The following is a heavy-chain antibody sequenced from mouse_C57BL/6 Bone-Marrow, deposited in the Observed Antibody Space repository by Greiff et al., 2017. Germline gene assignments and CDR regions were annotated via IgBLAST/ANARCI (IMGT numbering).Heavy chain of an antibody. V-gene: IGHV2-9*01. CDR1: GFSLTSYG. D-gene: IGHD1-1*01. J-gene: IGHJ1*03. Sequence: VQLQQSGPGLVAPSQSLSITCTVSGFSLTSYGVDWVRQPPGKGLEWLGVIWGGGSTNYNSALMSRLSISKDNSKSQVFLKMNSLQTDDTARYYWAKHGGGDDGSRDRYFDGWGTGTTVTVS. CDR3: AKHGGGDDGSRDRYFDG. CDR2: IWGGGST.